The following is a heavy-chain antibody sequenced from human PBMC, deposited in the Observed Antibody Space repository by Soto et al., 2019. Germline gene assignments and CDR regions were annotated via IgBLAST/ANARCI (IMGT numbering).Heavy chain of an antibody. D-gene: IGHD3-16*01. Sequence: QVQLQESGPGLVKPSETLSLTCTVSGGSVSSGSYYWSWIRQPPGKGLEWIGYIYYSGSTNYNPSLKSRVTISVDTSKNQFSLKLSSVTAADTAVYYCARAYDYVWGRLQVSYYYYGMDVWGQGTTVTVSS. CDR1: GGSVSSGSYY. CDR3: ARAYDYVWGRLQVSYYYYGMDV. V-gene: IGHV4-61*01. J-gene: IGHJ6*02. CDR2: IYYSGST.